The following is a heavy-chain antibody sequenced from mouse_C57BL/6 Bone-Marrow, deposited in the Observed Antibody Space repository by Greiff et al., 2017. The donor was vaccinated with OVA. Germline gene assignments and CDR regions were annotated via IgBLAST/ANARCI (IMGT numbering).Heavy chain of an antibody. CDR2: IRNKANNHAT. V-gene: IGHV6-6*01. CDR3: TGRGGPQMDY. J-gene: IGHJ4*01. Sequence: EVKLMESGGGLVQPGGSMKLSCAASGFTFSDAWMDWVRQSPEKGLEWVAEIRNKANNHATYYAEPVKGRFTISRDDSNSSVYLQMNSLRAEDTGIYYGTGRGGPQMDYWGQGTSVTVSS. CDR1: GFTFSDAW.